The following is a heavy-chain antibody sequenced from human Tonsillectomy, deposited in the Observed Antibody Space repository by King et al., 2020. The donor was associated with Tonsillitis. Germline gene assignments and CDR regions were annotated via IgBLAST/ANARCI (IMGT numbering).Heavy chain of an antibody. D-gene: IGHD5-24*01. Sequence: VQLVESGGGLVQPGRSLRLSCAASGFTFDDYAMHWVRQAPGKGLEWVSGISWNSGSIGYAYSVKGRFTISRDNAKNSLYLQMNSLRAEDTALYYCAKSVLLEMATPFDIWGQGTMVTVSS. CDR1: GFTFDDYA. CDR3: AKSVLLEMATPFDI. V-gene: IGHV3-9*01. CDR2: ISWNSGSI. J-gene: IGHJ3*02.